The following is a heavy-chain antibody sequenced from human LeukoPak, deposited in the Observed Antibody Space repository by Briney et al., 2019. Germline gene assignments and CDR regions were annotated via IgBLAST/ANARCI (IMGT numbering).Heavy chain of an antibody. J-gene: IGHJ4*02. CDR2: IYYSGST. Sequence: SETLSLTCTVSGGSISSSSSYWGWIRQPPGKGLEWIGSIYYSGSTYYTPSLKSRVTISVDTSKNQFSLKLSSVTAADTAVYYCARENRGVNPTLDYWGQGTLVTVSS. CDR1: GGSISSSSSY. V-gene: IGHV4-39*02. D-gene: IGHD3-10*01. CDR3: ARENRGVNPTLDY.